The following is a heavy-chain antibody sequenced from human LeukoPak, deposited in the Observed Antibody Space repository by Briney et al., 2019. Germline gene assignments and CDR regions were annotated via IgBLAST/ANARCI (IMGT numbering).Heavy chain of an antibody. D-gene: IGHD3-22*01. Sequence: GGSLRLSCAASGFTFSSYEMNWVRQAPGKGLEWVSYISSSGSTIYYADSVKGRFTISRDNSKNTLYLQMNSLRAEDTAVYYCAKDPTGLLIVVAYDYWGQGTLVTVSS. J-gene: IGHJ4*02. V-gene: IGHV3-48*03. CDR2: ISSSGSTI. CDR1: GFTFSSYE. CDR3: AKDPTGLLIVVAYDY.